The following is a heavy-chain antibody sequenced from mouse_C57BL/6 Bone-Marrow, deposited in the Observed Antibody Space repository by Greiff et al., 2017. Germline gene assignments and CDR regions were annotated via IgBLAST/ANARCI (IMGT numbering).Heavy chain of an antibody. V-gene: IGHV1-55*01. D-gene: IGHD2-3*01. CDR1: GYTFTSYW. CDR3: ARDDGYFQFAY. J-gene: IGHJ3*01. Sequence: QVQLKQPGAELVKPGASVKMSCKASGYTFTSYWITWVKQRPGQGLEWIGDIYPGSGSTNYNEKFKSKDTLTVDTSSSTAYMQRSSLTSEDSAVYYCARDDGYFQFAYWGQGTLVTVSA. CDR2: IYPGSGST.